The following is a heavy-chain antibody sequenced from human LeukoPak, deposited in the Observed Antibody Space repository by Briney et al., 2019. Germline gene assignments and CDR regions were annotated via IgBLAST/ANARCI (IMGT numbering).Heavy chain of an antibody. CDR2: IIPILGIA. V-gene: IGHV1-69*02. CDR1: GGTFSSYT. CDR3: ASTVAGTFDAFDI. D-gene: IGHD6-19*01. J-gene: IGHJ3*02. Sequence: SVKVSCKASGGTFSSYTISWVRQAPGQGLEWMGRIIPILGIANYAQKFQGRVTITADKSTSTAYMELSSLRSEDTAVYYCASTVAGTFDAFDIWGQGTMVTVSS.